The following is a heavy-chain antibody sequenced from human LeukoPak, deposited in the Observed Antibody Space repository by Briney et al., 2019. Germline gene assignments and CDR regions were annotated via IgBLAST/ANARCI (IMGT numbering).Heavy chain of an antibody. CDR2: ISGSGGDT. Sequence: GGSLRLSCAASRFTFSRYSMSWVRQAPGKGLEWVSVISGSGGDTYYADSVKGRFTISRDNSRNTLYLQMNSLRAEDTAVYYCARAAMVRGVDYFDYWGQGTLVIVFS. V-gene: IGHV3-23*01. CDR3: ARAAMVRGVDYFDY. D-gene: IGHD3-10*01. CDR1: RFTFSRYS. J-gene: IGHJ4*02.